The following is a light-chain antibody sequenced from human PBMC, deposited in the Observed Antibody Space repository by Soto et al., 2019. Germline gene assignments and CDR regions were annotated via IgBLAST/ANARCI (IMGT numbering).Light chain of an antibody. CDR1: QSVSSSY. J-gene: IGKJ2*01. CDR2: GAS. CDR3: QQYGSSPVYT. V-gene: IGKV3-20*01. Sequence: EIVLTQSPGTLSLSPGERATLSCRASQSVSSSYLAWYQQKPGQAPRLLIYGASSRATGIPDRFSGSGSGTDFPLTISRLEAEDVAVYYCQQYGSSPVYTFGQGTKLEIK.